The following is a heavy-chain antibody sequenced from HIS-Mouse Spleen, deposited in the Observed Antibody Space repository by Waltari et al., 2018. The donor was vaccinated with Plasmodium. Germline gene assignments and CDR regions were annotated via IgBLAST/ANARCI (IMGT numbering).Heavy chain of an antibody. Sequence: EVQLLESGGGLVQPGGSLRLSCAASGFTFSSYAMSWVRQAPGKGRGVVSVISGRGGRTHSAYLVKGRFTISRDNSKNKVYLEMNRLRAEDTAVYYCAKSSKGTGDLWDYWGQGTLVTVSS. CDR2: ISGRGGRT. CDR3: AKSSKGTGDLWDY. CDR1: GFTFSSYA. V-gene: IGHV3-23*01. J-gene: IGHJ4*02. D-gene: IGHD7-27*01.